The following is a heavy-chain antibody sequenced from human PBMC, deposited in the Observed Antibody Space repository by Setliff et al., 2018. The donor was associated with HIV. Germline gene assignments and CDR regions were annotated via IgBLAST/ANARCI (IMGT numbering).Heavy chain of an antibody. V-gene: IGHV4-39*01. D-gene: IGHD3-10*01. CDR1: GGSVNTNRYY. CDR3: ARQEIFGLVRGVIS. CDR2: VYFRGST. Sequence: PSETLSLTCSVPGGSVNTNRYYWVWIRQPPGKGLEWIGSVYFRGSTYYNPSLESRVAMSVDTSTNQFSLKLISVTAADTSVYYCARQEIFGLVRGVISWGQGTLVTVSS. J-gene: IGHJ5*02.